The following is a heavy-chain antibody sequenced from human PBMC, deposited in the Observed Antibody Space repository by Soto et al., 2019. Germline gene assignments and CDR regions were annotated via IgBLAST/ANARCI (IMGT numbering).Heavy chain of an antibody. CDR3: TTGEKQLGLNYYYYYGMDV. D-gene: IGHD6-6*01. CDR1: GFTFSNAW. J-gene: IGHJ6*02. Sequence: PGGSLRLSCAASGFTFSNAWMSWVRQAPGKGLEWVGRIKSKTDGGTTDYAAPVKGRFTISRDDSKNTLYLQMNSLKTEDTAVYYCTTGEKQLGLNYYYYYGMDVWGQGTTVTVSS. V-gene: IGHV3-15*01. CDR2: IKSKTDGGTT.